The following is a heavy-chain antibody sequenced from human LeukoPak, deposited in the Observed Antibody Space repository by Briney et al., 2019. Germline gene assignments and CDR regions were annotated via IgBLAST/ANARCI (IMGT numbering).Heavy chain of an antibody. CDR1: GFTFSSYA. D-gene: IGHD2-15*01. CDR2: ISSNGGST. Sequence: GALRLSCAASGFTFSSYAMHWVRQAPGKGLEYVSTISSNGGSTYYAGSVKGRFTISRNNSKKMLYLKMGSLRAEDMAVYYCARASGYCSGGSCPRYYYGMDVWGKGTTVTVSS. V-gene: IGHV3-64*02. CDR3: ARASGYCSGGSCPRYYYGMDV. J-gene: IGHJ6*04.